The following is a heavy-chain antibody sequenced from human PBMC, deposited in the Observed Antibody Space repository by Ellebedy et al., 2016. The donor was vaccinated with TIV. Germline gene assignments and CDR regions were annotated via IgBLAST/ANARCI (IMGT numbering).Heavy chain of an antibody. Sequence: LRLSXAISGDSVSSNSAAWNWIRQSPSRGLEWLGRTYYRSKWYYDYAVSMRSRITINPDTSKNQFSLQMNSVTPEDTAVYYCASGWGYHYWGQGTLVTVSS. V-gene: IGHV6-1*01. CDR3: ASGWGYHY. CDR2: TYYRSKWYY. D-gene: IGHD2-2*01. J-gene: IGHJ4*02. CDR1: GDSVSSNSAA.